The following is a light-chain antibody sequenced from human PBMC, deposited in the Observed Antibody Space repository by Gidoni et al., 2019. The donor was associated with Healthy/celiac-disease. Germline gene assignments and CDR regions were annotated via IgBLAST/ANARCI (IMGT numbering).Light chain of an antibody. CDR1: QSIRSY. J-gene: IGKJ2*01. CDR3: RQSYSTPQYT. Sequence: DIQMTQSPSSLSASVGDRVTITCRACQSIRSYLTWYHQKPVKAPTLQSGVPSRFSGSGSWTDFSLPISSLQPADFATYYCRQSYSTPQYTFGQGTKLEIK. V-gene: IGKV1-39*01.